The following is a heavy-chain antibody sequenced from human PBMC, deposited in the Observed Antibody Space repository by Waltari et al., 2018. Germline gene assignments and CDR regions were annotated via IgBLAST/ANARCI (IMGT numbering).Heavy chain of an antibody. CDR3: ASGKAAGGP. V-gene: IGHV3-11*01. CDR1: GSTSGDYK. J-gene: IGHJ3*01. CDR2: ISSSGSTI. D-gene: IGHD6-13*01. Sequence: VKRVASGGGLVKPEGALRHSCEASGSTSGDYKMSWIRQAPGKELECVSYISSSGSTIYYADSVKCRFTISRDNAKNSLYLQMNSLRAEDTAVYYCASGKAAGGPWGQGTMVTVSS.